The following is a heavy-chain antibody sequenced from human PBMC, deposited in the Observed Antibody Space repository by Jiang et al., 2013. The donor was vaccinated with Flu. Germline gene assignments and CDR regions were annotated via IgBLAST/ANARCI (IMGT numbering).Heavy chain of an antibody. J-gene: IGHJ6*02. CDR1: GFTFDDYA. CDR3: AKDGYCSRTNCYGGSYYGLDV. CDR2: ISWNSGSI. D-gene: IGHD2-2*01. Sequence: VQLVESGGGLVQPGRSLRLSCVASGFTFDDYAMHWVRQAPGKGLEWVSGISWNSGSIGYADSVKGRFTISRDNAKNSLYLQMNSLRAEDTALYYCAKDGYCSRTNCYGGSYYGLDVWGQGTTVTVSS. V-gene: IGHV3-9*01.